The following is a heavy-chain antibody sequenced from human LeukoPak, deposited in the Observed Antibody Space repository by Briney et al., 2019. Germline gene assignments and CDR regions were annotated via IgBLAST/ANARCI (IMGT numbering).Heavy chain of an antibody. CDR3: ARGDRPLDY. J-gene: IGHJ4*02. Sequence: PGGSLRLSCAASGFTFSSYAMSWVRQAPGKGLEWVSHTSSGGSTIYYADSVKGRFTISRDNAKNSLYLQMNSLRAEDTAVYYCARGDRPLDYWGQGTLVTVSS. V-gene: IGHV3-48*04. CDR1: GFTFSSYA. D-gene: IGHD6-6*01. CDR2: TSSGGSTI.